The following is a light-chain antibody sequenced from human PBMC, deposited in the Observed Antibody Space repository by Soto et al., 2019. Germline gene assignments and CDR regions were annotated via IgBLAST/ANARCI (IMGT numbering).Light chain of an antibody. CDR2: GAS. CDR3: QQHGSSGT. CDR1: QSVSNNY. J-gene: IGKJ1*01. V-gene: IGKV3-20*01. Sequence: EMVLTQSPGTLSLSPVEVAARACRASQSVSNNYLAWYQQKPGQAPRLLIYGASNRATGIPDRFSGSGSGTDFTLTISRLETEDFAVYYCQQHGSSGTFGQGTKVDIK.